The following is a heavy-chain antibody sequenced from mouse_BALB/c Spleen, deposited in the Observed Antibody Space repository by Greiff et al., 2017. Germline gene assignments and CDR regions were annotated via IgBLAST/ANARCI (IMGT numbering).Heavy chain of an antibody. V-gene: IGHV5-12-1*01. D-gene: IGHD1-1*01. CDR2: ISSGGGST. CDR3: ARLTTVVDAY. J-gene: IGHJ3*01. CDR1: GFAFSSYD. Sequence: EVKLMESGGGLVKPGGSLKLSCAASGFAFSSYDMSWVRQTPEKRLEWVAYISSGGGSTYYPDTVKGRFTISRDNAKNTLYLQMSSLKSEDTAMYYCARLTTVVDAYWGQGTLVTVSA.